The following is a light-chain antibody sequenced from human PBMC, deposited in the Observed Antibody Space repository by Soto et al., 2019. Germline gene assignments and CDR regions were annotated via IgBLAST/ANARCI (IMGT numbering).Light chain of an antibody. Sequence: DIVLTQSPATLSVFSGGRVTLFCRARESLFRFLAWYQQKPCQAPRLLMYGVSTRATGIPARFSGGGSATDFTLTISSLQSEDSAFYFCQSYNDWPFASGLGTRLEI. CDR1: ESLFRF. CDR2: GVS. J-gene: IGKJ2*01. V-gene: IGKV3-15*01. CDR3: QSYNDWPFA.